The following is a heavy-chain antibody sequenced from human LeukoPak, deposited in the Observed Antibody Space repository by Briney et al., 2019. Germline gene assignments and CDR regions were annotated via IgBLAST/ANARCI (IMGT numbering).Heavy chain of an antibody. Sequence: ASVKVSCKASGYTFTSYYMHWVRQAPGQGLEWMGIINPSGGSTSYAQKFQGRVTMTRDTSTSTVYMELSSLRSEDTAVYYCARPILPDYDFWSGYYPALGYWGQGTLVTVSS. CDR2: INPSGGST. CDR1: GYTFTSYY. D-gene: IGHD3-3*01. V-gene: IGHV1-46*01. J-gene: IGHJ4*02. CDR3: ARPILPDYDFWSGYYPALGY.